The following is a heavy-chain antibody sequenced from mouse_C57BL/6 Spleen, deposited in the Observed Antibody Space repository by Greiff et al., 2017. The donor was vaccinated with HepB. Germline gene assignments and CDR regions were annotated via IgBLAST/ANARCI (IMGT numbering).Heavy chain of an antibody. CDR3: ASPYYGSSPYAMDY. CDR2: IYPGDGDT. J-gene: IGHJ4*01. D-gene: IGHD1-1*01. CDR1: GYAFSSSW. V-gene: IGHV1-82*01. Sequence: QVQLKQSGPELVKPGASVKISCKASGYAFSSSWMNWVKQRPGKGLEWIGRIYPGDGDTNYNGKFKGKTTLTADKSSSTAHMQLSSLTPEDSAVYFCASPYYGSSPYAMDYWGQGTSVTVSS.